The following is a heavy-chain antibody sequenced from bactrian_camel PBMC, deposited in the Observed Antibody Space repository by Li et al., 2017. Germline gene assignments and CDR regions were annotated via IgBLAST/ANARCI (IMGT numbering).Heavy chain of an antibody. Sequence: HVQLVESGGGSVQAGGSLRLSCAASGYISSSYCMGWFRQAPGKKREGVAKIYTGSGSTYYADSVKGRFTVSQDNAKNTLYLQMNSLKPEDTAMYYCAADAAFRSGGCRPSADAFKNWGQGTQVTVS. CDR1: GYISSSYC. D-gene: IGHD1*01. V-gene: IGHV3S1*01. CDR3: AADAAFRSGGCRPSADAFKN. CDR2: IYTGSGST. J-gene: IGHJ4*01.